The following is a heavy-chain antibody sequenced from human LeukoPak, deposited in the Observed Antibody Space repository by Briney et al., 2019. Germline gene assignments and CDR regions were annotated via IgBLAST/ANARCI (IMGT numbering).Heavy chain of an antibody. CDR1: GYTFTSYG. J-gene: IGHJ4*02. CDR3: AREGFDFWSGPRGYYFDY. Sequence: ASVKVSCKASGYTFTSYGISWVRQAPGQGLEWMGWISAYNGNTNYAQKLQGRVTMTTDTSTSTAYMELRSLRSDDTAVYYCAREGFDFWSGPRGYYFDYWGQGTLVTVSS. CDR2: ISAYNGNT. D-gene: IGHD3-3*01. V-gene: IGHV1-18*01.